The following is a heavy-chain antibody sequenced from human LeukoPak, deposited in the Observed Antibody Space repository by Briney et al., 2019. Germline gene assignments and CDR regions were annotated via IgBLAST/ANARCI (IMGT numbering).Heavy chain of an antibody. Sequence: GGSLRLSCAASGFTFSSYAMSWVRQAPGKGLEWVSAISGSGGSTYYADSVKGRFTISRDNSKNTLYLQMNSLRAEDTAVYFCARDEAEYGGKDWGQGTLVTVSS. CDR3: ARDEAEYGGKD. CDR1: GFTFSSYA. CDR2: ISGSGGST. V-gene: IGHV3-23*01. J-gene: IGHJ4*02. D-gene: IGHD4-23*01.